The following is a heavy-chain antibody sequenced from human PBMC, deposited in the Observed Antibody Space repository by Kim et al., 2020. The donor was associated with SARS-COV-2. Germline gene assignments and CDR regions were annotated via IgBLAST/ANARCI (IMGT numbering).Heavy chain of an antibody. V-gene: IGHV4-34*01. CDR2: INHSGSS. D-gene: IGHD3-10*01. CDR3: ARVTDGSRIDY. CDR1: GGSFSGYY. J-gene: IGHJ4*02. Sequence: SETLSLTCAVYGGSFSGYYWSWIRQPPGKGLEWIGEINHSGSSNYNPSLKSRVTIPVDRSKNQLSLKLNSVTAADTAVYYCARVTDGSRIDYWGQGTLVTVSS.